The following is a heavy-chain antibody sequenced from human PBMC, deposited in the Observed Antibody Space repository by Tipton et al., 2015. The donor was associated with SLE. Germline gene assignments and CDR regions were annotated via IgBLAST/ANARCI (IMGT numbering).Heavy chain of an antibody. V-gene: IGHV4-39*01. CDR3: ATTPSISNYAGD. Sequence: TLSLTCTVSGGSISSSSYYWGWIRRPPGKGLEWIGSIYYSGSTYYNPSLKSRVTISVDTSKNQFSLKLSSVTAADTAGYYCATTPSISNYAGDWGQGTLVTVSS. CDR1: GGSISSSSYY. J-gene: IGHJ4*02. D-gene: IGHD4-11*01. CDR2: IYYSGST.